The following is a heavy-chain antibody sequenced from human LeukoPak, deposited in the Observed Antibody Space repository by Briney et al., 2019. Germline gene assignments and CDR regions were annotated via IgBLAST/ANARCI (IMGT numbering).Heavy chain of an antibody. D-gene: IGHD6-19*01. Sequence: GGSLRLSCAASGFTFSSYSMDWVRQAPGKGLEWVSSISSSSSYIYYADSVKGRFTISRDNAKNSLYLQMNSLRAADTAVCYCARLGIAVAGTDWFDPWGQGTLVTVSS. CDR2: ISSSSSYI. J-gene: IGHJ5*02. CDR3: ARLGIAVAGTDWFDP. V-gene: IGHV3-21*01. CDR1: GFTFSSYS.